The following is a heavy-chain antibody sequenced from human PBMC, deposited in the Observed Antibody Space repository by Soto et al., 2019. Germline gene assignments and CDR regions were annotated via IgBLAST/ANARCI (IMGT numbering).Heavy chain of an antibody. J-gene: IGHJ6*03. V-gene: IGHV3-21*01. Sequence: GGSLRLSCAASGFTFSSYSMNWVRQAPGKGLEWVSSTSSSSSYIYYADSVKGRFTISRDNAKNSLYLQMNSLRAEDTAVYYCARDFNENYYYYYMDVWGKGTTVTVSS. CDR2: TSSSSSYI. D-gene: IGHD1-1*01. CDR3: ARDFNENYYYYYMDV. CDR1: GFTFSSYS.